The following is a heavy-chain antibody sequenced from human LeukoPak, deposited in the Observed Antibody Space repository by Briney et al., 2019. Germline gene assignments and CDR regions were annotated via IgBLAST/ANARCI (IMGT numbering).Heavy chain of an antibody. V-gene: IGHV3-7*01. CDR3: ARDSGRGFDY. CDR1: GFTFSNFW. J-gene: IGHJ4*02. CDR2: IKKDGSDK. Sequence: PGGSLRLSCAASGFTFSNFWMTCVRQAPGKGLEWVANIKKDGSDKYYVDSVKGRFTISKDNAKNSLYLQMNSLRAEDTAVYYCARDSGRGFDYWGQGTLVTVSS.